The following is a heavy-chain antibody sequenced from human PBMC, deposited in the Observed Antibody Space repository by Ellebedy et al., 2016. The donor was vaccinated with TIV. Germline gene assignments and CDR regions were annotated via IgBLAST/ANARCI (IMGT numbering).Heavy chain of an antibody. CDR3: AKDRAGIAAD. D-gene: IGHD6-25*01. CDR1: GFTFSTHD. CDR2: IRGRGDDT. J-gene: IGHJ4*02. Sequence: GESLKISCAASGFTFSTHDMSWVRQAPGKGLEWVSAIRGRGDDTYYTDSVKGRFTISRDTSKSTLYLQMHSLRAEDTAIYYCAKDRAGIAADWGQGTLVIVSA. V-gene: IGHV3-23*01.